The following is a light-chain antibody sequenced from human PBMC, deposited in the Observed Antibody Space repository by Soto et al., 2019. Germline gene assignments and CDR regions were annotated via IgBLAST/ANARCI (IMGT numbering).Light chain of an antibody. V-gene: IGKV3-11*01. J-gene: IGKJ2*01. CDR1: QSISTY. CDR3: QTYGSSPLT. CDR2: DAS. Sequence: EIVLTQSPDTLSLSPGERATLSCRASQSISTYIAWYQQKPGQAPRLLIYDASNRATGIPARFSGSGSGTDFTLTITRLEPEDFAVYYCQTYGSSPLTFGQGTKLEI.